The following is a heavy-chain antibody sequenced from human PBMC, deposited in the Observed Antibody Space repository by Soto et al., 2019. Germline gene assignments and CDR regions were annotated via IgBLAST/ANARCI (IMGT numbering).Heavy chain of an antibody. Sequence: QVQLVQSGAEVKKPGSSVKVSCTASRGTFGNYAVSWVRQAPGQGLEWMGGTMPVFGTVNYAQKFQGRVTISADKFTNTAYMELSSLRSEDTAVYYCERVSVPGIYGEDVWGQGTTVTVSS. CDR3: ERVSVPGIYGEDV. CDR2: TMPVFGTV. J-gene: IGHJ6*02. CDR1: RGTFGNYA. D-gene: IGHD3-10*01. V-gene: IGHV1-69*06.